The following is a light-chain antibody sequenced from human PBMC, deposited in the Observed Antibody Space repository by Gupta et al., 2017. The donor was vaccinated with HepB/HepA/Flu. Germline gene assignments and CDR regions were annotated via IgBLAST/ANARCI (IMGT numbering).Light chain of an antibody. CDR3: NSYTSSSTVV. Sequence: QSALTQPASVSGSPGQLITISCTGTSSDVGGYNSVSWYQQYPGKAPKLMIYDVSNRPLGVSNRFSGSKSGNTASLTISGLQAEDEADYYCNSYTSSSTVVFGGGTKVTVL. CDR1: SSDVGGYNS. CDR2: DVS. J-gene: IGLJ2*01. V-gene: IGLV2-14*01.